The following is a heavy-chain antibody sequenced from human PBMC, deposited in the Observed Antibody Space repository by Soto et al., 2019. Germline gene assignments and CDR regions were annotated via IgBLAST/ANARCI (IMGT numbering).Heavy chain of an antibody. J-gene: IGHJ4*02. CDR2: IKRKTDGGTT. D-gene: IGHD3-22*01. Sequence: GGSLRLSCAASGFTFSNAWMNWVRQAPGKGLEWVGRIKRKTDGGTTDYAAPVKDKFTISRDDSKNTLYLQMNSLKTEDTAVYYCTTDPIYYYDSSGPPSAVLSRYYFDYWGQGTLVTVSS. CDR1: GFTFSNAW. V-gene: IGHV3-15*07. CDR3: TTDPIYYYDSSGPPSAVLSRYYFDY.